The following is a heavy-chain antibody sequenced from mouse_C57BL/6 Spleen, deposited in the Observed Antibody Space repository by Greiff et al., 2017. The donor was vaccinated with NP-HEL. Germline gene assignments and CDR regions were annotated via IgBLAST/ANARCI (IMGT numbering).Heavy chain of an antibody. Sequence: ESGPGLVKPSQSLSLTCSVTGYSITSGYYWNWIRQFPGNKLEWMGYISYDGSNNYNPSLKNRISITRDTSKNQFFLKLNSVTTEDTATYYCAGLLGAMDYWGQGTSVTVSS. CDR1: GYSITSGYY. CDR2: ISYDGSN. J-gene: IGHJ4*01. CDR3: AGLLGAMDY. V-gene: IGHV3-6*01. D-gene: IGHD2-3*01.